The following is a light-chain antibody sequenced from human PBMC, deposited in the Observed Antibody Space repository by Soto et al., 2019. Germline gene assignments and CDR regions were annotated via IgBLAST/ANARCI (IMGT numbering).Light chain of an antibody. J-gene: IGLJ1*01. CDR2: NNN. Sequence: QSVLTQPPSASGTPGQRVTISCSGSSSNIGSNFVYWYHQLPGTAPKLLIYNNNQRPSGVPDRFSGSKSGTSVSLAISGLRSEDEADYYCAAWDDSLSAYVFGTGTTLTVL. CDR3: AAWDDSLSAYV. CDR1: SSNIGSNF. V-gene: IGLV1-47*02.